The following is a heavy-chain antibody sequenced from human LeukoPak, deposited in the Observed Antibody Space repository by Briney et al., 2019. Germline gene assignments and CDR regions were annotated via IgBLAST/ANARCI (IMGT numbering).Heavy chain of an antibody. V-gene: IGHV1-18*01. CDR1: GYTFTSYG. CDR2: ISAYNGNT. J-gene: IGHJ6*03. D-gene: IGHD3-22*01. Sequence: ASVKVSCKASGYTFTSYGISWVRQAPGQGLEWMGWISAYNGNTNYAQKLQGRVTMTTDTSTSTAYMELRSLRSDDTAVYYSARDLPVYDSSGYYYYYYYMDVWGKGTTVTVSS. CDR3: ARDLPVYDSSGYYYYYYYMDV.